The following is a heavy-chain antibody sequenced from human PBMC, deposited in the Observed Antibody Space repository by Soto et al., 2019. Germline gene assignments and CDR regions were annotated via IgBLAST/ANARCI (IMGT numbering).Heavy chain of an antibody. Sequence: QVQLVQSGAEVKKPGASVKVSCKASGYTFTSYGISWVRQAPGQGLEWMGWISAYNGNTNYAQKLQGRVTMTTDTSTRTGSMGGRSLRSEDTAGYWCARGGGNVGGSYRYWGQGTLVTVSS. D-gene: IGHD3-16*02. CDR2: ISAYNGNT. CDR1: GYTFTSYG. V-gene: IGHV1-18*01. J-gene: IGHJ4*02. CDR3: ARGGGNVGGSYRY.